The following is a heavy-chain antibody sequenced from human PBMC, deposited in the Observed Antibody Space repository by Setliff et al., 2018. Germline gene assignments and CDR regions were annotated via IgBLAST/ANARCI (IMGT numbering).Heavy chain of an antibody. CDR1: GGSFSGYY. D-gene: IGHD3-3*01. CDR3: RYWSGYYNSDY. J-gene: IGHJ4*02. Sequence: SETLSLTCAVYGGSFSGYYWGWIRQSPGKGLEWIGEINHSGSTNYNPSLKSRLTISVDASTNQFSLKLYSVTAADTAVYYCRYWSGYYNSDYWGQGTLVTVSS. V-gene: IGHV4-34*01. CDR2: INHSGST.